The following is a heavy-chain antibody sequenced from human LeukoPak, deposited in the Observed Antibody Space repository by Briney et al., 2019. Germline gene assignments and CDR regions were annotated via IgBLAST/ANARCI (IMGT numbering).Heavy chain of an antibody. CDR3: ARDHTVDGLVFDY. D-gene: IGHD6-19*01. Sequence: GRSLRLSRAASGFTFSDFWMNWVRQAPGKGLEWVASIKQDGSEKYYVNSVKGRFSISRDNAKNSLHLQMNSLRAEDTAVYYCARDHTVDGLVFDYWGQGILVTVSS. CDR2: IKQDGSEK. V-gene: IGHV3-7*01. J-gene: IGHJ4*02. CDR1: GFTFSDFW.